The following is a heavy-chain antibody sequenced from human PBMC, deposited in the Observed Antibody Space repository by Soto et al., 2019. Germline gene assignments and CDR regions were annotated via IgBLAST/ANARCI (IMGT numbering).Heavy chain of an antibody. D-gene: IGHD4-17*01. V-gene: IGHV3-23*01. CDR2: ISGSGGST. Sequence: GGSLRLSCAASGFTFSSYAMSWVRQAPGKGLEWVSAISGSGGSTYYADSVKGRFTISRDNSKNTRYLQMNSLRAEDTAVYYCAKDKIDYGDYEYFQHWGQGTLVTVSS. CDR1: GFTFSSYA. CDR3: AKDKIDYGDYEYFQH. J-gene: IGHJ1*01.